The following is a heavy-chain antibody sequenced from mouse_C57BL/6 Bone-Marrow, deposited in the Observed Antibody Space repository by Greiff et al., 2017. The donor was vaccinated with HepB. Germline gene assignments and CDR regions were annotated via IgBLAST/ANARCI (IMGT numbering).Heavy chain of an antibody. Sequence: VQGVESGAELVKPGASVKMSCKASGYTFTTYPIEWMKQNHGKSLEWIGNFHPYNDDTKYNEKFKGKATLTVEKSSSTVYLELSRLTSDDSAVYYCAMRNYSNYNWYFDVWGTGTTVTVSS. J-gene: IGHJ1*03. CDR2: FHPYNDDT. CDR1: GYTFTTYP. D-gene: IGHD2-5*01. V-gene: IGHV1-47*01. CDR3: AMRNYSNYNWYFDV.